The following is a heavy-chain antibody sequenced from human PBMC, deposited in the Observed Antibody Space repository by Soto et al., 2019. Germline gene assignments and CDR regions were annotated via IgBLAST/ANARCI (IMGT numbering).Heavy chain of an antibody. J-gene: IGHJ4*02. D-gene: IGHD2-15*01. CDR2: MNPNSGNT. V-gene: IGHV1-8*01. Sequence: QVQLVQSGAEVKKPGASVKVSCKASGYTFTSYDINWVRQATGQGLEWMGWMNPNSGNTGYAQKYQGRATMTRNTSISTAYMELSSLGSEETAVYYCASQKVDASDYWGQGTLVTVSS. CDR1: GYTFTSYD. CDR3: ASQKVDASDY.